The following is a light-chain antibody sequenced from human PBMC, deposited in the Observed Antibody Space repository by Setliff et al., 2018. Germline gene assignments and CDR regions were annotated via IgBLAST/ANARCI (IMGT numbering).Light chain of an antibody. Sequence: DIVMTQTPLSSPVTLGQPASISCRSSQRVVHSDGNTYLSWFQQRPGQPPRLLIYKISNRFSGVPDRFSGSGAGTDFTLKISRVEAEDVGVYYYCMQTSQFPYTFGQGTKVDIK. J-gene: IGKJ2*01. CDR2: KIS. V-gene: IGKV2-24*01. CDR1: QRVVHSDGNTY. CDR3: MQTSQFPYT.